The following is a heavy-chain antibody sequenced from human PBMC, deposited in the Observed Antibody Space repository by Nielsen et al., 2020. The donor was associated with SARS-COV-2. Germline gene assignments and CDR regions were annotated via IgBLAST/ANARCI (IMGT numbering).Heavy chain of an antibody. CDR2: ISAST. J-gene: IGHJ4*02. CDR3: AKRSGYTSGWYGDY. CDR1: GFTISTYA. Sequence: GRSLRLSCVVSGFTISTYATGWVRQAPGKGLEWVSAISASTYYADSVKSRFTISRDNSKNTLYLQMNSLRAEDTAVYYCAKRSGYTSGWYGDYWGQGTLVTVSS. D-gene: IGHD6-19*01. V-gene: IGHV3-23*01.